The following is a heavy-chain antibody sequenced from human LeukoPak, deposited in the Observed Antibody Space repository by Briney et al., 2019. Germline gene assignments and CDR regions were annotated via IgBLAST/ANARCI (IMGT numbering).Heavy chain of an antibody. D-gene: IGHD1-26*01. V-gene: IGHV4-59*11. CDR3: ARSGSSRYYYYMDV. J-gene: IGHJ6*03. CDR1: GGSISSHY. CDR2: VHYSGST. Sequence: SQTLSLTCTVSGGSISSHYWSWIRQPPGKELERIGYVHYSGSTNYNPSLKSRVTISVDTSKDQFSLKVSSVTAADTAVYHCARSGSSRYYYYMDVWGKGTTVTVSS.